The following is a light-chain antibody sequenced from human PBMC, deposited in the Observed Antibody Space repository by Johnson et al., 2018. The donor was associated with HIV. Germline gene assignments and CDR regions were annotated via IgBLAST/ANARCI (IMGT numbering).Light chain of an antibody. CDR1: SSNIGNNY. Sequence: QSVLTQPPSVSAAPGQKVTLSCSGSSSNIGNNYVSWYQQLPGTAPRLLIYDNNKRPSGIPDRFSGSKSGTSATLGITGLQTGDEADYYCGTWDSSLSPYVVGTGTKVTVL. V-gene: IGLV1-51*01. CDR3: GTWDSSLSPYV. J-gene: IGLJ1*01. CDR2: DNN.